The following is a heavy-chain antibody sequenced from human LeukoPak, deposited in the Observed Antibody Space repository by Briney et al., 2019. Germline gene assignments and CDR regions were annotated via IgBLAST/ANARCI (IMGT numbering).Heavy chain of an antibody. CDR2: ISDSGSDT. D-gene: IGHD2-21*01. Sequence: GGSLRLSCVASKFTFSTYGMVWVRQAPGKGLEWVSYISDSGSDTYYVDSVKGRFTISRDNAKTSLFLQMNSLRVEDTAIYYCARNGGGLDYWGQGTLVTVSS. V-gene: IGHV3-48*03. J-gene: IGHJ4*02. CDR1: KFTFSTYG. CDR3: ARNGGGLDY.